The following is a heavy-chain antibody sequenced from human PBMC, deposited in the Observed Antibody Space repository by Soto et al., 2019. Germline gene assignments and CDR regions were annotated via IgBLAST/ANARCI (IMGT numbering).Heavy chain of an antibody. V-gene: IGHV3-30-3*01. CDR2: ISYDGSNK. Sequence: GGSLRLSCAASGFTFSSYAMHWVRQAPGKGLEWVAVISYDGSNKYYADSVKGRFTISRDNSKNTLYLQMNSLRAEDTAVYYCARITMITFGGIPWGQGTLVTVSS. CDR1: GFTFSSYA. CDR3: ARITMITFGGIP. D-gene: IGHD3-16*01. J-gene: IGHJ5*02.